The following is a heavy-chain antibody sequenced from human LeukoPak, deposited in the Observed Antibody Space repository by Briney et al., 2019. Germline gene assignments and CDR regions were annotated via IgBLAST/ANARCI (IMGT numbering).Heavy chain of an antibody. CDR3: AKQEDYGSSWNY. CDR2: ISGSGYNT. CDR1: GFTFSRSA. J-gene: IGHJ4*02. Sequence: PGGSLRLSCAASGFTFSRSAMTWVRQAPGKGLEWVSAISGSGYNTYYADSVKGRFTISRENSKNTLYLQMNSLRAEDTAVYYCAKQEDYGSSWNYWGQGTLVTVSS. V-gene: IGHV3-23*01. D-gene: IGHD4/OR15-4a*01.